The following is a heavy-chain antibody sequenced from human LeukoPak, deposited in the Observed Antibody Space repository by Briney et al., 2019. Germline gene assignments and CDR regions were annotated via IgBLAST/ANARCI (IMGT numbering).Heavy chain of an antibody. D-gene: IGHD6-19*01. Sequence: SETLSLTCTVSGGSISSYYWSWIRQPPGKGLEWIGYIYYSGSTNYNSSLKSRVTISVDTSKNQFSLKLSSVTAADTAVYYCARALRRSSGWSVFLFDYWGQGTLVTVSS. J-gene: IGHJ4*02. CDR3: ARALRRSSGWSVFLFDY. V-gene: IGHV4-59*01. CDR2: IYYSGST. CDR1: GGSISSYY.